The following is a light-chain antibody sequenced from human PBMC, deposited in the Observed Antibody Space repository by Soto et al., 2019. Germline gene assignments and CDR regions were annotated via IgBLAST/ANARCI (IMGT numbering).Light chain of an antibody. CDR1: QSVHNF. CDR2: GAS. CDR3: QQRSNWPPIT. J-gene: IGKJ5*01. Sequence: EVVLTQFPATLSLSPGDRAALSCKASQSVHNFLSWYQQRPGQAPRLLIYGASNRAAGIPDRFSGSGSGTDFTLTINSLEPEDFAVYCCQQRSNWPPITVGQGTRLDIK. V-gene: IGKV3-11*01.